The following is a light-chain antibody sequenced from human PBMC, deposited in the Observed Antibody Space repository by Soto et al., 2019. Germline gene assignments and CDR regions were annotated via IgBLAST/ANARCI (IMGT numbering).Light chain of an antibody. V-gene: IGKV3-15*01. Sequence: DIEMTQSPATLCVSPGERATLSCRASLSVSSSLAWYQQKPGQAPRLLIYGASTRATGIPARFSGSGSGTEFTLTIRSLQSGDFAVYYCQQYNNWPPITFGQGTRLEI. CDR2: GAS. CDR1: LSVSSS. J-gene: IGKJ5*01. CDR3: QQYNNWPPIT.